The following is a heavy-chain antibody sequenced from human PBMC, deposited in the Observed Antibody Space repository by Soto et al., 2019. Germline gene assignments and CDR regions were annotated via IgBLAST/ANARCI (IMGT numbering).Heavy chain of an antibody. J-gene: IGHJ3*02. CDR3: ARGPYGDNAFDI. D-gene: IGHD4-17*01. Sequence: DSVKVSRTASGSRFTDYCMHLIRQAPVQGLEWMGWIAPHRDGTEFAQKFQGRITLTGDTSTSTAYMELKGLTSADTAVYFCARGPYGDNAFDIWGQGTVVTVSS. V-gene: IGHV1-2*02. CDR1: GSRFTDYC. CDR2: IAPHRDGT.